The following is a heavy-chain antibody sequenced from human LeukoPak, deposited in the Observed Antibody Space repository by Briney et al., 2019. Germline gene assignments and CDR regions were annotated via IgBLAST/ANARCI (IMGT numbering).Heavy chain of an antibody. CDR1: AFTFNNYW. Sequence: GGSLRLSCVASAFTFNNYWMHWVRQAPGKGLEWVSAISGSGGSTYYADSVKGRFTISRDNSKNTLYLQMNSLRAEDTAVYYCAKDLGYSSGWYFGAFDIWGQGTMVTVSS. CDR2: ISGSGGST. V-gene: IGHV3-23*01. D-gene: IGHD6-19*01. CDR3: AKDLGYSSGWYFGAFDI. J-gene: IGHJ3*02.